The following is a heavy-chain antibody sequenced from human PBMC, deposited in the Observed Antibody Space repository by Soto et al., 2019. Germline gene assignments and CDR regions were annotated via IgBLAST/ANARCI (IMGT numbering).Heavy chain of an antibody. CDR1: GYTFTSYG. V-gene: IGHV1-18*01. CDR2: ISAHNGNT. J-gene: IGHJ6*02. Sequence: QVQLVQSGAEVKKPGASVKVSCKASGYTFTSYGISWVRQAPGQGLEWMGWISAHNGNTNYAQKLQGRVTMTTDTSTSTAYKELRSLRSDDTAVYYCASQDDSSGQYYYYYGMDVWGQGTTVTVSS. CDR3: ASQDDSSGQYYYYYGMDV. D-gene: IGHD3-22*01.